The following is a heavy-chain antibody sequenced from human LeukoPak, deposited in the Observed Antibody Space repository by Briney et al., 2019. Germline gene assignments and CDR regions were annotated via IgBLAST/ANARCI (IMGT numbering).Heavy chain of an antibody. D-gene: IGHD3-9*01. CDR3: AKDQTYYDILTGYPNFDY. Sequence: GGSLRVSCAASGFTFSSYAMSWVRQAPGKGLEWVSAISGSGGSTYYADSVKGRFTISRDNSKNTLYLQMNSLRAEDTAVYYCAKDQTYYDILTGYPNFDYWGQGTLVTVSS. CDR1: GFTFSSYA. J-gene: IGHJ4*02. CDR2: ISGSGGST. V-gene: IGHV3-23*01.